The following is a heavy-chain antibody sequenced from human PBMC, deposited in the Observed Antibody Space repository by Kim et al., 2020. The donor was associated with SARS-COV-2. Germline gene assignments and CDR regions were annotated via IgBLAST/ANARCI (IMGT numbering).Heavy chain of an antibody. J-gene: IGHJ4*02. CDR1: GFTVSSNY. D-gene: IGHD2-15*01. V-gene: IGHV3-53*01. Sequence: GGSLRLSCAASGFTVSSNYMSWVRQAPGKGLEWVSVIYSGGSTYYADSVKGRFTISRDNSKNTLYLQMNSLRAEDTAVYYCARGVFHCGSGGSCDDWGQGTLVTVSS. CDR2: IYSGGST. CDR3: ARGVFHCGSGGSCDD.